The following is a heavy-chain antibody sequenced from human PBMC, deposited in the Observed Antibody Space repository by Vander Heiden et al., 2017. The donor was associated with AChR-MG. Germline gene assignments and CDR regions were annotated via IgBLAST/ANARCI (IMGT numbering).Heavy chain of an antibody. V-gene: IGHV4-61*01. CDR1: GGSVSSDRNY. D-gene: IGHD7-27*01. CDR3: AGDPNPYALYI. J-gene: IGHJ3*02. CDR2: ISSSGST. Sequence: QVQLQESGPGLVTPSETLSLTCTVSGGSVSSDRNYWNWIRQPPGKGLEWIGHISSSGSTDYNPSLKSRVTISVDTSKNQFSLKLSSVTAADTAMYYCAGDPNPYALYIWGQGTMVTVSS.